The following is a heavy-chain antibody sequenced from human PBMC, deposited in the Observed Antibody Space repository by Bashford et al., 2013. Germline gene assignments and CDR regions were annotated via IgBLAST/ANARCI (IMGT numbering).Heavy chain of an antibody. CDR3: ARAQSTSDMDV. V-gene: IGHV1-46*01. Sequence: ASVKVSCKASGYTFTNYYMHWVRQAPGQGLEWMGMINPSGGITSYAQKFQGRVTMTRDTSTSTVYMEMTSLRFEDTAVYHCARAQSTSDMDVWGQGTTVTVSS. D-gene: IGHD2-2*01. CDR1: GYTFTNYY. J-gene: IGHJ6*02. CDR2: INPSGGIT.